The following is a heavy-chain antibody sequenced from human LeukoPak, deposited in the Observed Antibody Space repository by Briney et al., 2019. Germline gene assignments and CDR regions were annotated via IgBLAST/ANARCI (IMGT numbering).Heavy chain of an antibody. D-gene: IGHD3-22*01. CDR1: GGSISSSSYY. V-gene: IGHV4-39*01. CDR2: IYYSGST. J-gene: IGHJ2*01. CDR3: ASLSTQHPAIDWYFDL. Sequence: SETLSLTCTVSGGSISSSSYYWGWIRQPPGKGLEWIGSIYYSGSTYCNPSLKSRVTISVDTSKNQFSLKLSSVTAADTAVYYCASLSTQHPAIDWYFDLWGRGTLVTVSS.